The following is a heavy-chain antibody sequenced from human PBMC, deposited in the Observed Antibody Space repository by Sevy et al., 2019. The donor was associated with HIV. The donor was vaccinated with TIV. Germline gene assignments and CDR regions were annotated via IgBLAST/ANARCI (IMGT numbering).Heavy chain of an antibody. J-gene: IGHJ4*02. CDR1: GGSMSSYY. CDR3: ARIDPLSDTAIDY. D-gene: IGHD5-18*01. CDR2: IYYSGST. Sequence: SETLSLTCAVSGGSMSSYYWSWIRQPPGKGLEWIGYIYYSGSTNYNPSLKSRVTISVDTSKNQFSLKLSSVTAADTAVYYCARIDPLSDTAIDYWGQGTLVTVSS. V-gene: IGHV4-59*01.